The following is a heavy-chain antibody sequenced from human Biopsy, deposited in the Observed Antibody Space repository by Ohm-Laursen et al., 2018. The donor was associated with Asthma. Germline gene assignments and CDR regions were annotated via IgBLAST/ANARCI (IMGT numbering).Heavy chain of an antibody. J-gene: IGHJ6*02. Sequence: SVKVSCKASGYTFIGCHIHWMRQAPGQGLEWMGRINPNSGGTNYAQKFQGRVTMTRDTSISTAYMEVSRLRSEDTAVYYCASSGGNYGFYGMDVWGQGTTVIVSS. CDR3: ASSGGNYGFYGMDV. V-gene: IGHV1-2*06. CDR1: GYTFIGCH. D-gene: IGHD4-11*01. CDR2: INPNSGGT.